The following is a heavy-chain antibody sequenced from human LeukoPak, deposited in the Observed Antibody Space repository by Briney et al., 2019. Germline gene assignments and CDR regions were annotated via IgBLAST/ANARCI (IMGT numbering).Heavy chain of an antibody. V-gene: IGHV3-11*01. D-gene: IGHD5-24*01. Sequence: GGSLRLSCAASGFTFSDYYMSWIRQAPRKGLEWVSYISSSGSTIYYADSVKGRFTISRDNSKNTLYLQMNSLRAEDTAVYYCARGARYNYPYYFDYWGQGTLVTVSS. CDR2: ISSSGSTI. J-gene: IGHJ4*02. CDR1: GFTFSDYY. CDR3: ARGARYNYPYYFDY.